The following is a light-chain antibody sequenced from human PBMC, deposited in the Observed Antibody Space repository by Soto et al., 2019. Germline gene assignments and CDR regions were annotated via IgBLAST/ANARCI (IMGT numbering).Light chain of an antibody. CDR2: AAS. Sequence: DIQMTQSPSSLSASVGDRVTITCRASQNIGDSLNWYQQKPGKAPKLLIYAASSLQSGVPSRFSGSGSGTDFTLTVSSLQPEDVASYYCQHSWTFGQGTKLEI. J-gene: IGKJ2*01. CDR1: QNIGDS. V-gene: IGKV1-39*01. CDR3: QHSWT.